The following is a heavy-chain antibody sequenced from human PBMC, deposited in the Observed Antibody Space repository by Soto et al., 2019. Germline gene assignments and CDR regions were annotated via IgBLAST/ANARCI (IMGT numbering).Heavy chain of an antibody. CDR2: IYHSGST. CDR3: ARGPRSHGKRGVLRFLEWQSGDAFAI. Sequence: SETLSLTCAVSGGSISSGGYSWSWIRQPPGKGLEWIGYIYHSGSTYYNPSLKSRVTISVDGSKNQFSLKLSSVTAADTAVYYCARGPRSHGKRGVLRFLEWQSGDAFAIWGQGTMVTVSS. V-gene: IGHV4-30-2*01. CDR1: GGSISSGGYS. J-gene: IGHJ3*02. D-gene: IGHD3-3*01.